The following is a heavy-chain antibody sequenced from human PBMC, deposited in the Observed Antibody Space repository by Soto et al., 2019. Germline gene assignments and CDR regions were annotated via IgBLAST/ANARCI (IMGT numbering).Heavy chain of an antibody. Sequence: SETLSLTCTVSGGSISSGGYYWSWIRQHPGKGLEWIGYIYYSGSTYYNPSLKSRVTISVDTSKNQFSLKLSSVTAADTAVYYCARGELMVYANYYYYYGMDVWGQGTPVTVSS. CDR2: IYYSGST. V-gene: IGHV4-31*03. D-gene: IGHD2-8*01. J-gene: IGHJ6*02. CDR1: GGSISSGGYY. CDR3: ARGELMVYANYYYYYGMDV.